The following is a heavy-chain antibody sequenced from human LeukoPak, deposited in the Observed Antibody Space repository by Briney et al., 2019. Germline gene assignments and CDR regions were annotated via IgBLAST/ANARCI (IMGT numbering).Heavy chain of an antibody. CDR3: AKEKTYDFWSGFYPFDY. Sequence: GGSLRPSCALSVVTFIRYAMSWVRQAPGKGLEWVSGISDSGGSTYYADSVKGRFTISRDNSKKTLYLQMNSLRAEDTAVYYCAKEKTYDFWSGFYPFDYWGQGTLVTVSS. J-gene: IGHJ4*02. CDR2: ISDSGGST. D-gene: IGHD3-3*01. CDR1: VVTFIRYA. V-gene: IGHV3-23*01.